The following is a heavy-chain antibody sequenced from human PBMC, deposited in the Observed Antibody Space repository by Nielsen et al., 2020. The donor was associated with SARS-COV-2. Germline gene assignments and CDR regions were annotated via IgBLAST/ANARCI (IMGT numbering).Heavy chain of an antibody. Sequence: GKSLKISCAASGFTFSDYWMSWVRQAPGKGLEWVANIHQDGGETRYADSVKGRFTIPRDNAKNSLYLQMNSLRAEDTAMYYCARNFYGSGSYPFDPWGQGTLVTVSS. D-gene: IGHD3-10*01. CDR1: GFTFSDYW. J-gene: IGHJ5*02. V-gene: IGHV3-7*03. CDR3: ARNFYGSGSYPFDP. CDR2: IHQDGGET.